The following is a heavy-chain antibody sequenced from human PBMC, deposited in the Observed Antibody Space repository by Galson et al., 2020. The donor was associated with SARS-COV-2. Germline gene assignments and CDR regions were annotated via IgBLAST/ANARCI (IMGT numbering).Heavy chain of an antibody. Sequence: SQTPSLSSAIPGDTASSNSAAWNWIRQSPSRGIEWLGKTYYRSQWTTDNAVSAKSRITINPATSKDQFNLQPNSVTPEDTAIYYCAGRVAGAGSLHIWCQEIMVVVYS. V-gene: IGHV6-1*01. J-gene: IGHJ3*02. CDR3: AGRVAGAGSLHI. D-gene: IGHD6-19*01. CDR2: TYYRSQWTT. CDR1: GDTASSNSAA.